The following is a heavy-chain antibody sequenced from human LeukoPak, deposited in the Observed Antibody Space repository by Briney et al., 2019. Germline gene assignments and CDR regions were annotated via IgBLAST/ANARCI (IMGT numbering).Heavy chain of an antibody. V-gene: IGHV4-59*01. CDR1: GGSISSYY. CDR2: IYYSGST. J-gene: IGHJ6*03. CDR3: ARRIAAAHYYYMDV. Sequence: SETLSLTCTVSGGSISSYYWSWIRQPPGKGLEWIGYIYYSGSTNCNPSLKSRVTISVDTSKNQFPLKLSSVTAADTAVYYCARRIAAAHYYYMDVWGKGTTVTVSS. D-gene: IGHD6-13*01.